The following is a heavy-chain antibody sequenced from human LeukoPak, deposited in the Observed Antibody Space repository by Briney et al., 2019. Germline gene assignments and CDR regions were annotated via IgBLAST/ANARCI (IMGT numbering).Heavy chain of an antibody. V-gene: IGHV1-18*01. J-gene: IGHJ5*02. Sequence: ASVTVTFTGSGYTFTFYGVSWVRQAPGQGLEWMGCISGYDVKTNNAQTLQDRVTMTTDTTTSTAYMELRSLRSDNTAVYYCARDSGGTPNWLDPWGQGALVTVSS. CDR3: ARDSGGTPNWLDP. CDR2: ISGYDVKT. D-gene: IGHD3-10*01. CDR1: GYTFTFYG.